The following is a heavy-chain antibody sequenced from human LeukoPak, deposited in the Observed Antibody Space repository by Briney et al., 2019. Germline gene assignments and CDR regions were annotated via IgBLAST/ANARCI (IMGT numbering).Heavy chain of an antibody. CDR3: GGESEQVRDH. J-gene: IGHJ5*02. CDR1: GFTFSSYW. V-gene: IGHV3-7*01. Sequence: PGGSLRLSCAASGFTFSSYWMSWVRQAPGKGLEWVANIKQDGSEKYYVDSVKGRFTISRDNAKNSLYLQMNSLRAEDTAVFYCGGESEQVRDHWGQGTLVTVSS. CDR2: IKQDGSEK. D-gene: IGHD1/OR15-1a*01.